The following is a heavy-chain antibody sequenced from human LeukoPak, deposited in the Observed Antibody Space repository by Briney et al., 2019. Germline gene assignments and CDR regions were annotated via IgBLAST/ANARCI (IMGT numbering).Heavy chain of an antibody. CDR2: ISESGSNT. Sequence: GGSLRLSCAASGFTFSSYAMNWVRQAPGKGLEWVSSISESGSNTDYADSVKGRFTISRDNSKNTLYLQMNSLRAEDTAIYYCARQWLVNGWGQGTLVTVSS. D-gene: IGHD6-19*01. J-gene: IGHJ4*02. CDR1: GFTFSSYA. V-gene: IGHV3-23*01. CDR3: ARQWLVNG.